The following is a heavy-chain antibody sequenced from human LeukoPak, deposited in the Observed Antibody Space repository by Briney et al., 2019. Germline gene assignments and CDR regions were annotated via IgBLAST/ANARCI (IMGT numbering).Heavy chain of an antibody. CDR2: ISGSGGST. V-gene: IGHV3-23*01. CDR1: RFPFSSHA. Sequence: GGSLRLSCAASRFPFSSHAMSWVRQAPGKGLEWVSAISGSGGSTYYADSVRGRFTISRDNSKNTLYLQMNSLGAEDTAVYYCAKDDSVSPDYWGQGTLVTVSS. J-gene: IGHJ4*02. CDR3: AKDDSVSPDY. D-gene: IGHD3-22*01.